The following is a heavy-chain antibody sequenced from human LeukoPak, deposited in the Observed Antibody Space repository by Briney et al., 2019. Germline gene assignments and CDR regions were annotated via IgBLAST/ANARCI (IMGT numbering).Heavy chain of an antibody. CDR2: VGGSGVKT. V-gene: IGHV3-23*01. D-gene: IGHD2-2*01. Sequence: GGSLRLSCAASGFTFSDYYMSWIRQAPGKGLEWVSIVGGSGVKTYYADSVKGRFTISRDNSKNTVYLQMNSLRAEDTAVYYCAKRGDCSGTCTYDYWGQGTLVTVSS. CDR3: AKRGDCSGTCTYDY. J-gene: IGHJ4*02. CDR1: GFTFSDYY.